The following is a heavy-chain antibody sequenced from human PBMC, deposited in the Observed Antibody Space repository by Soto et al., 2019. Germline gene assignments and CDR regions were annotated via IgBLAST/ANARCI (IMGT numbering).Heavy chain of an antibody. V-gene: IGHV3-33*01. D-gene: IGHD3-22*01. CDR2: IWHDGSNK. CDR3: AGDSPHDSTVAGDY. J-gene: IGHJ4*02. Sequence: QVQLVESGGGVVQPGRSLRLSCATSGFTFSSFGMHWVRQAPGKGLEWVAVIWHDGSNKYYADSVKGRFNISRDNFENTLYLQMNSLRAEDTAVYYCAGDSPHDSTVAGDYWGQGTLVTVSS. CDR1: GFTFSSFG.